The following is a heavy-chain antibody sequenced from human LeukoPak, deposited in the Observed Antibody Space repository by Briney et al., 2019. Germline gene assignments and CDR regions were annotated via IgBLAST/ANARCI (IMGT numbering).Heavy chain of an antibody. V-gene: IGHV1-2*02. CDR3: ARDTPDFEARPGDY. D-gene: IGHD6-6*01. Sequence: GASVTVSCTASGYTFTGYYMHWVRHAPGQGLEWMGWINPNSGGTNYAQKCQGRVTMTRDTSISTAYMELSRLRSDDTAVYYCARDTPDFEARPGDYWGQGTLVTVSS. J-gene: IGHJ4*02. CDR1: GYTFTGYY. CDR2: INPNSGGT.